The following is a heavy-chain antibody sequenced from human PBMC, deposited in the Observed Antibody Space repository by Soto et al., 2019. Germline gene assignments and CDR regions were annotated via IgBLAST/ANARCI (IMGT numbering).Heavy chain of an antibody. CDR1: GGSIRSSNW. V-gene: IGHV4-4*02. CDR2: IYHSGST. Sequence: ETLALSCAVSGGSIRSSNWWSWVRQPPGKGLEWIGEIYHSGSTNYNPSLKSRVTISVDKSKNQFSLKLSSVTAADTAVYYCARGMRQWLVKKSWFDPWGQGTLVTVSS. J-gene: IGHJ5*02. D-gene: IGHD6-19*01. CDR3: ARGMRQWLVKKSWFDP.